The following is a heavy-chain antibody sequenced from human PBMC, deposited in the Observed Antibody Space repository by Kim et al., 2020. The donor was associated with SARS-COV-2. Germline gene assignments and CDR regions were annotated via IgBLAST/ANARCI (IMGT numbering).Heavy chain of an antibody. CDR2: IVVGSGNT. CDR1: GFTFTSSA. V-gene: IGHV1-58*01. CDR3: AADGGDLYYFDY. D-gene: IGHD2-21*02. J-gene: IGHJ4*02. Sequence: SVKVSCKASGFTFTSSAVQWVRQARGQRLEWIGWIVVGSGNTNYAQKFQERVTITRDMSTSTAYMELSSLRSEDTAVYYCAADGGDLYYFDYWGQGTLVTVSS.